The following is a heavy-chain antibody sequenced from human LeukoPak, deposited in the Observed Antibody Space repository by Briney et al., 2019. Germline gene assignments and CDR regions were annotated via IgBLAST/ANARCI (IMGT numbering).Heavy chain of an antibody. CDR2: ISSGSTTI. D-gene: IGHD3-10*01. Sequence: PGGSLRLSCAASGFTFSTYSMDWVRQAPGEGREWGSSISSGSTTIYHADSVKGRFTMSRDNAKNSLYLQMNSLRAEDTAVYYCAREDVSGGSVTYWGQGTLVTVSS. CDR1: GFTFSTYS. J-gene: IGHJ4*02. V-gene: IGHV3-48*01. CDR3: AREDVSGGSVTY.